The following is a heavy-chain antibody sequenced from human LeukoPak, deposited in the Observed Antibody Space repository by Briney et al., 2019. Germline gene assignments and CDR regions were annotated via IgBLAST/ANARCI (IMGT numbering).Heavy chain of an antibody. J-gene: IGHJ6*02. D-gene: IGHD2-2*01. V-gene: IGHV3-23*01. CDR2: ISGSGGST. Sequence: SGGSLRLSCAASGFTFSSYAMSWVRQAPGKGLEWVSAISGSGGSTYYADSVKGRFTISRDNSKNTLYLQMNSLRAEDTAVYYCAKTGYCSSTSCSGSYYYYGMDVWGQGTTVTVSS. CDR3: AKTGYCSSTSCSGSYYYYGMDV. CDR1: GFTFSSYA.